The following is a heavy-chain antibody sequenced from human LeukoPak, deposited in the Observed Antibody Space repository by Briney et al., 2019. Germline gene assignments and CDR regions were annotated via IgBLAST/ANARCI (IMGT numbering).Heavy chain of an antibody. CDR2: ISSGSSSI. J-gene: IGHJ6*03. V-gene: IGHV3-21*01. CDR1: GFSLTAFG. CDR3: ARVTNYFYYMDV. D-gene: IGHD4-11*01. Sequence: GGSLRLSCAVSGFSLTAFGMNWVRPAPGKGLEWGSSISSGSSSIYYADSVKGRFTVSRDNAKNSLYLQMNSLRAEETAVYYCARVTNYFYYMDVGGKGSSVTVSS.